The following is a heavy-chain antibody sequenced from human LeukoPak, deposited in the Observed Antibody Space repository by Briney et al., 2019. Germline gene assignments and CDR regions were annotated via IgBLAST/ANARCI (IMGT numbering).Heavy chain of an antibody. V-gene: IGHV3-7*01. CDR1: GFTFSNYW. CDR3: ARTYRNGDKFCSVY. CDR2: INQDGSEK. J-gene: IGHJ4*02. D-gene: IGHD5-24*01. Sequence: PGGSLRLSCAASGFTFSNYWINWVRQAPGKGREGVANINQDGSEKYYVDSVKGRFTISRDNAKDSLYLQMSSLRAEDTAVYYCARTYRNGDKFCSVYWGQGTLVTVSS.